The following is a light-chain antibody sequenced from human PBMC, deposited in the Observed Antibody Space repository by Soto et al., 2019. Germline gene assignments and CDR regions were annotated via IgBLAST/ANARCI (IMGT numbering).Light chain of an antibody. Sequence: QSVLTQPPSVSAAPGQKVTISCSGSNSNIGNNYVSWYQQLPGTAPKLLIYENNKRPSGIPDRFSGSKSGTSATLGITGLQTGDEADYYSGTWDSSLSAGVFGTGTKVPVL. V-gene: IGLV1-51*02. CDR1: NSNIGNNY. J-gene: IGLJ1*01. CDR3: GTWDSSLSAGV. CDR2: ENN.